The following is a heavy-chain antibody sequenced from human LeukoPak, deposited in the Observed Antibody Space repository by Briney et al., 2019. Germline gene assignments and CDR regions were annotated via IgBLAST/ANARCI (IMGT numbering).Heavy chain of an antibody. D-gene: IGHD3-9*01. Sequence: SVKVSCKASGGTFSSYAISWVRQAPGQGLEWTGRIIPILGIANYAQKFQGRVTITADKSTSTAYMELSSLRSEDTAVYYCARAPYYDILTGYYNATYYYYYYGMDVWGQGTTVTVSS. V-gene: IGHV1-69*04. CDR1: GGTFSSYA. CDR3: ARAPYYDILTGYYNATYYYYYYGMDV. J-gene: IGHJ6*02. CDR2: IIPILGIA.